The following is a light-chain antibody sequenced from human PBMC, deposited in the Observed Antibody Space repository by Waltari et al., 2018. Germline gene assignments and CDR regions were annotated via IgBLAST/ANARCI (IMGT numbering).Light chain of an antibody. V-gene: IGKV1-39*01. CDR1: QSINHY. CDR3: QQIHSLPTT. Sequence: DIQMTQSPSSLSASIGDRVTITCRASQSINHYLCWYQQKPGQAPKLLIYTASTLDDGVPSRFSGSGSGTEFTLTISSLQPEDFATYDCQQIHSLPTTFGQGTKL. CDR2: TAS. J-gene: IGKJ2*01.